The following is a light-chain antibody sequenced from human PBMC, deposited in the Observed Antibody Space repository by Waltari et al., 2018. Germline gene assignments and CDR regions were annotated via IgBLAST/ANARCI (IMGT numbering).Light chain of an antibody. CDR1: QRVSSS. V-gene: IGKV3-15*01. Sequence: EIVMTQSPATLSVSPGERATLSCRASQRVSSSLTWYQQKPGLAPRLLIYGASTRATGIPARFSGSGSGTEFTLTISSLQSEDFAVYYCQQYNNWPRAFGQGTKVEIK. CDR3: QQYNNWPRA. J-gene: IGKJ1*01. CDR2: GAS.